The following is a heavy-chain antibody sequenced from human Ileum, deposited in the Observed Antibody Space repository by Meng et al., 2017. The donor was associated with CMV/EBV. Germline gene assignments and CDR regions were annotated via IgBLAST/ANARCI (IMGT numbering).Heavy chain of an antibody. Sequence: YTCTGYYMHWVRQAPGQGLEWMGWINPNSGGTNYAQKFQGRVTMTRDTSISTAYMELSSLRSDDTAVYYCVKDRAYGGNSPNDAFDFWGRGTMVTVSS. CDR2: INPNSGGT. CDR3: VKDRAYGGNSPNDAFDF. J-gene: IGHJ3*01. CDR1: YTCTGYY. D-gene: IGHD5-24*01. V-gene: IGHV1-2*02.